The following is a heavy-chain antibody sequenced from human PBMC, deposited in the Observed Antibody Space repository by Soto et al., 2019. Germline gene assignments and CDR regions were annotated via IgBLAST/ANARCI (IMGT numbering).Heavy chain of an antibody. D-gene: IGHD3-16*01. J-gene: IGHJ4*02. CDR1: GFSLSTSGVG. Sequence: QITLKETGPSLVKPTQTLTLSCTFSGFSLSTSGVGVGWFRQPHGKALEWLALIYWDDDKRYTPSLKSRLTITKDTSKNQVVLTMTNMDPVDTATYYCAHRRRGRYFDYWGQGTLVTVSS. CDR3: AHRRRGRYFDY. CDR2: IYWDDDK. V-gene: IGHV2-5*02.